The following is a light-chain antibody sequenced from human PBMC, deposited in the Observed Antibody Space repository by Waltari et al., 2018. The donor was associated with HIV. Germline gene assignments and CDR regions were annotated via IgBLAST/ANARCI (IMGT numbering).Light chain of an antibody. CDR1: QSISNW. CDR3: QQYNTDSRT. Sequence: DIQMTQSQSTVSAYVGDRVTITCRASQSISNWLAWYQQKPGKAPKLLIYKASNLESGVPVRFSGSGSGTEFTLTISSLQPDDFATYYCQQYNTDSRTFGQGTKVEVK. J-gene: IGKJ1*01. V-gene: IGKV1-5*03. CDR2: KAS.